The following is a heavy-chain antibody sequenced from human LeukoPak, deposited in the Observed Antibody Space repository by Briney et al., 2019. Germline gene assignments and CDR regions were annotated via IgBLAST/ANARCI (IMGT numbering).Heavy chain of an antibody. J-gene: IGHJ4*02. CDR1: GGSISSYY. CDR2: IHYSEST. V-gene: IGHV4-59*12. D-gene: IGHD2-15*01. CDR3: ARGHCSGGSCYSGFDY. Sequence: SETLSLTCTVSGGSISSYYWSWIRQPPGKGLEWIGNIHYSESTNYNPSLKSRVTISVDTSKNQFSLKLSSLTAADTAVYYCARGHCSGGSCYSGFDYWGQGTLVTVSS.